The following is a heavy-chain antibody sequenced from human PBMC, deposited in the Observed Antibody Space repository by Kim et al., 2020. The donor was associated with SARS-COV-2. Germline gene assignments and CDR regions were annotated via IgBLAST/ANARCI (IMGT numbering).Heavy chain of an antibody. CDR2: IYYSGST. CDR1: GGSISSSSYY. V-gene: IGHV4-39*01. D-gene: IGHD2-21*02. Sequence: SETLSLTCTVSGGSISSSSYYWGWIRQPPGKGLEWIGSIYYSGSTYYNPSLKSRVTISVDTSKNQFSLKLSSVTAADTAVYYCARPYPAYCGGDCYKPDAFDIWGQGTMVTVSS. CDR3: ARPYPAYCGGDCYKPDAFDI. J-gene: IGHJ3*02.